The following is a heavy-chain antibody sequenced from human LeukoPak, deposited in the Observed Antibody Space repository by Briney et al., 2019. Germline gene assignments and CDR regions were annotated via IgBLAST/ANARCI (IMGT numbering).Heavy chain of an antibody. Sequence: SDTLSLTCTVSGGSNNGFYWSWIRQPPGKGLEWIGYIYYSGYTNYYPSLRSRVTIALDHSKHQFLHNLNSVTAADTAMYYCAGLHFAAAEEFDPWGQGTLVTVSS. V-gene: IGHV4-59*08. J-gene: IGHJ5*02. D-gene: IGHD6-13*01. CDR1: GGSNNGFY. CDR3: AGLHFAAAEEFDP. CDR2: IYYSGYT.